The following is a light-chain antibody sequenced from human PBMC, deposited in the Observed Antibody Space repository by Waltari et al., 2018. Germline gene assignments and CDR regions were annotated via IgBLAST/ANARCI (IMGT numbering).Light chain of an antibody. J-gene: IGLJ1*01. CDR1: SSDVGGYHI. V-gene: IGLV2-14*01. CDR2: EVS. CDR3: SSYTSSSTPYV. Sequence: QSALTQPAPVSGSPRQSSTISCTGTSSDVGGYHIFSWYQQQPGTAPKRMMYEVSNRPSGVSNRFSGSKSGNTASLTISGLQAEDEADYYCSSYTSSSTPYVFGTGTKVTVL.